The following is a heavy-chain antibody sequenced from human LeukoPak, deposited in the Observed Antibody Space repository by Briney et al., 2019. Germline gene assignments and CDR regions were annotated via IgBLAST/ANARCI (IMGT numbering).Heavy chain of an antibody. D-gene: IGHD3-22*01. V-gene: IGHV1-3*01. CDR2: INAGNGNT. Sequence: GASVKVSCKASGYTFTSYAMHWVRQAPGQRLEWMGWINAGNGNTKYSQKFQGRVTITRDTSASTAYMELSSLRSEDTAVYYCARRPSYYGSSGFDYWGQGTLVTVSS. CDR1: GYTFTSYA. J-gene: IGHJ4*02. CDR3: ARRPSYYGSSGFDY.